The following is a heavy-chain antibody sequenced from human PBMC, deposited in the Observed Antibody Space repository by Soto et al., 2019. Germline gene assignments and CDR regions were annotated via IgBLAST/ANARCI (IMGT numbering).Heavy chain of an antibody. Sequence: PSETLSLTCTVSGGSISGGGYSWNWIRQRPGKGLEWIGNIRYSGRTSYNPSLKSRVTMSVDTSQNQFSLRMKSVTAADAAVYYFARVDSTLWNWFDPWGQGMLVTGSS. CDR3: ARVDSTLWNWFDP. V-gene: IGHV4-31*03. CDR2: IRYSGRT. J-gene: IGHJ5*02. CDR1: GGSISGGGYS. D-gene: IGHD5-12*01.